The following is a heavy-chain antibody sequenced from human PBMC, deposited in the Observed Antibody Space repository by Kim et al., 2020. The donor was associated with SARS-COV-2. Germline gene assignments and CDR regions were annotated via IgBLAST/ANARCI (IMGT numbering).Heavy chain of an antibody. D-gene: IGHD2-15*01. CDR1: GAYITNHY. CDR2: VYHSVST. J-gene: IGHJ5*01. Sequence: SETLSLTCTVSGAYITNHYWSWIRQPPGKGLEWIGNVYHSVSTSYNPSPKSRVTMSVETSKRQFSLQVTSVTAADTAIYYCVREGYFDGGSFFFDSWGPGTLVTVSS. V-gene: IGHV4-59*11. CDR3: VREGYFDGGSFFFDS.